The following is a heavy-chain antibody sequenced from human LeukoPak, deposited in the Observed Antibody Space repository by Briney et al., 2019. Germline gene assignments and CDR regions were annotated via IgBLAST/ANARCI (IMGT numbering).Heavy chain of an antibody. CDR1: GFTFSSYS. J-gene: IGHJ3*02. CDR3: ARSPYIYYGSGSTGAFDI. Sequence: PGGSLRLSCAASGFTFSSYSMNWVRQAPGKGLEWVSSISSSSSYIYYADSVKGRFTISRDNAKNSLYLQMNSLRAEDTAVYYCARSPYIYYGSGSTGAFDIWGQGTMVTVSS. CDR2: ISSSSSYI. D-gene: IGHD3-10*01. V-gene: IGHV3-21*01.